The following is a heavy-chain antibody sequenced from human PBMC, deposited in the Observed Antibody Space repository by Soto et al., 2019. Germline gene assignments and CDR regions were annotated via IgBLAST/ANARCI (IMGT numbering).Heavy chain of an antibody. CDR3: ARKKSSSSGISYYFDY. V-gene: IGHV3-33*01. D-gene: IGHD6-6*01. J-gene: IGHJ4*02. CDR2: IWYDGSNK. CDR1: GFTFSSYG. Sequence: GGSLRLSCAASGFTFSSYGMHWVRQAPGKGLEWVAVIWYDGSNKYYADSVKGRFTISRDNSKNTLYLQMNSLRAEDTAVYYCARKKSSSSGISYYFDYWGQGTLVTVSS.